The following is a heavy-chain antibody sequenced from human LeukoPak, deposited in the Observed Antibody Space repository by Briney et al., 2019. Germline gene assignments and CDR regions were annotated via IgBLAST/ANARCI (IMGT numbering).Heavy chain of an antibody. D-gene: IGHD3-3*01. V-gene: IGHV3-11*04. CDR1: GFTFSDYY. J-gene: IGHJ3*02. CDR2: ISSSGSTI. Sequence: GGSLRLSCAASGFTFSDYYMSWIRQAPGKGLEWVSYISSSGSTIYYADSVKGRFTISTDTAKNSLYLQMNSLRAEDTAVYYCARARVTIFGVATAFDIWGQGTMVTVSS. CDR3: ARARVTIFGVATAFDI.